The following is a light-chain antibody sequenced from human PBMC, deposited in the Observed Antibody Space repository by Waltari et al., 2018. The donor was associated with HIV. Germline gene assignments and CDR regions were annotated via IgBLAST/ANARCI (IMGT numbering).Light chain of an antibody. CDR3: QSYDSNLSGL. V-gene: IGLV1-40*01. Sequence: QSELTPPPSVSAAPGQRVTISCTGRSSNIGAGYDVHWYQQVPGRAPKVVIYGNSNRPSGVPDRFSGSKSGSSASLVITGLQSEDEADYYCQSYDSNLSGLFGGGTKVTVL. J-gene: IGLJ2*01. CDR2: GNS. CDR1: SSNIGAGYD.